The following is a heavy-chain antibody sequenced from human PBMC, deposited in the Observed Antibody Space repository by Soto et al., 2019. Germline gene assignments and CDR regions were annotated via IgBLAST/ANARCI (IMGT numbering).Heavy chain of an antibody. CDR1: GFTFSSYG. J-gene: IGHJ6*02. D-gene: IGHD2-2*01. V-gene: IGHV3-30*18. CDR3: AKDTSTSLPGGGMDV. CDR2: ISYDGSNK. Sequence: GGSLRLSCAASGFTFSSYGMHWVRQAPGKGLEWVAVISYDGSNKYYADSVKGRFTISRDNSKNTLYLQMNSLRAEDTAVYYCAKDTSTSLPGGGMDVWGQGTTVTVSS.